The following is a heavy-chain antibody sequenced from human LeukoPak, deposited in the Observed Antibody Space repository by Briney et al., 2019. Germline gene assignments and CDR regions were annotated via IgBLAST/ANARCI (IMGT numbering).Heavy chain of an antibody. CDR2: ISPSGGST. CDR1: GYNFAGYY. J-gene: IGHJ6*03. D-gene: IGHD6-19*01. Sequence: ASVKVSCKASGYNFAGYYIHWVRQAPGQGLEWMGVISPSGGSTTYAQKFQGRVTLTRDMSTSTDYLELSSLRSDDTAVYYCARDLRYSSGWSASGMDVWGKGTTVTISS. V-gene: IGHV1-46*01. CDR3: ARDLRYSSGWSASGMDV.